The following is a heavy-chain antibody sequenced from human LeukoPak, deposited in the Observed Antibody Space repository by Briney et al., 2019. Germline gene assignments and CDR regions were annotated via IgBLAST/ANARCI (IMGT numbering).Heavy chain of an antibody. CDR2: ISHSGST. D-gene: IGHD2-2*02. Sequence: SETLSLTCAVYGGSFSGYYWSWIRQPPGKGLEWIGEISHSGSTNYNPSLKSRVTISVDTSKNQFSLKLSSVTAADTAVYYCARTSSHMIDYWGRGTLVTVSS. V-gene: IGHV4-34*01. CDR1: GGSFSGYY. CDR3: ARTSSHMIDY. J-gene: IGHJ4*02.